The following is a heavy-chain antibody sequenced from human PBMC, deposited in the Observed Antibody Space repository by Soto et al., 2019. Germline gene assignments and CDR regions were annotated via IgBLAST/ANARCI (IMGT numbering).Heavy chain of an antibody. CDR1: GGSISPNY. J-gene: IGHJ4*02. D-gene: IGHD6-13*01. CDR2: IYYGGST. CDR3: ARVRFEQQMSHFDY. V-gene: IGHV4-59*08. Sequence: SETLSLTCTVSGGSISPNYWSWIRQPPGKGLEWVGYIYYGGSTSYNPSLKSRVTISLETSKSQFSLRLNSVTAADTAVYYCARVRFEQQMSHFDYWGQGRLVTVSS.